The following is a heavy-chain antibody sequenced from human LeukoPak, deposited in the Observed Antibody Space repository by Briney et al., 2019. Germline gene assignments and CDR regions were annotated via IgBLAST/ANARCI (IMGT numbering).Heavy chain of an antibody. CDR1: GGSFSNYY. Sequence: SETLSLTCAVYGGSFSNYYWSWIRQPPGKGLEWIGEINHSGSTYYNPSLKSRVTISVDTSKNQFSLKLSSVTAADTAVYYCARSGIDYGDYVGVFWFDPWGQGTLVTVSS. V-gene: IGHV4-34*01. D-gene: IGHD4-17*01. J-gene: IGHJ5*02. CDR2: INHSGST. CDR3: ARSGIDYGDYVGVFWFDP.